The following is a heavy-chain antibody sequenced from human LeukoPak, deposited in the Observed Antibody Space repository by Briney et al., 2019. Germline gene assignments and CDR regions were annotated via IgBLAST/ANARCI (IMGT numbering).Heavy chain of an antibody. J-gene: IGHJ5*02. CDR1: GFTFSAYA. CDR3: AKHDRRMVVITNWFDP. Sequence: GGSLTLSCAASGFTFSAYAISWVRQAPGKGLEWVSAISGSGGITYYADSVKRRFSISRGNSKTTLYLQMNRLRAEDTAVYCWAKHDRRMVVITNWFDPWGQGTLVTVSS. D-gene: IGHD3-22*01. V-gene: IGHV3-23*01. CDR2: ISGSGGIT.